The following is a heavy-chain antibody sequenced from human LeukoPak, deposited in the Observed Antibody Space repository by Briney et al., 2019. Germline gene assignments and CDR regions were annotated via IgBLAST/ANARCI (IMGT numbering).Heavy chain of an antibody. CDR3: ARDYYDSSGYYYGIHDY. Sequence: SETLSLTCAVYGGSFSGYYWSRIRQPPGKGLEWIGEINHSGSTNYNPSLKSRVTISVDTSKNQFSLKLSSVTAADTAVYYCARDYYDSSGYYYGIHDYWGQGTLVTVSS. V-gene: IGHV4-34*01. CDR1: GGSFSGYY. CDR2: INHSGST. D-gene: IGHD3-22*01. J-gene: IGHJ4*02.